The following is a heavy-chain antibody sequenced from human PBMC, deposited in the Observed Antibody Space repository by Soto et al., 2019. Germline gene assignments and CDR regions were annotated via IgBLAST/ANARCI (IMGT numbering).Heavy chain of an antibody. V-gene: IGHV1-46*01. CDR3: AGTYYDFWSGYYPYGMDV. J-gene: IGHJ6*02. Sequence: GASVKVSCKASGYTFTSYYMHWVRQAPGQGLEWMGIINPSGGSTSYAQKCQGRVTMTRDTSTSTVYMELSSLRSEDTAVYYCAGTYYDFWSGYYPYGMDVWGQGTTVTVSS. CDR2: INPSGGST. D-gene: IGHD3-3*01. CDR1: GYTFTSYY.